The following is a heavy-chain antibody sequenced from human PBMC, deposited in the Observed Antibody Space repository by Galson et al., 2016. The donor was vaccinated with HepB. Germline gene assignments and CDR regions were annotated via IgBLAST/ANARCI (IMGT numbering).Heavy chain of an antibody. D-gene: IGHD1-7*01. CDR1: GGTLTSYG. Sequence: SVKVSCKASGGTLTSYGVTWVRQAPGQGLEWMGVIIPIFGTTKYAQQFQGRVTITADESTGSAYMELSSLRSEDTAVYYCASQITGTAGPLVRLLGRKPLKILGYFASWGQGTLVTVSS. J-gene: IGHJ4*02. CDR2: IIPIFGTT. V-gene: IGHV1-69*13. CDR3: ASQITGTAGPLVRLLGRKPLKILGYFAS.